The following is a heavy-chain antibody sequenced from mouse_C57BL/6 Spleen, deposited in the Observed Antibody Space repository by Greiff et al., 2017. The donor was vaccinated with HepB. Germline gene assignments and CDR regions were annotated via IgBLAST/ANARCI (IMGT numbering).Heavy chain of an antibody. CDR3: ARRGNWVFDY. D-gene: IGHD4-1*01. CDR2: IRNKANGYTT. CDR1: GFTFTDYY. J-gene: IGHJ2*01. Sequence: EVKLMESGGGLVQPGGSLSLSCAASGFTFTDYYMSWVRQPPGKALEWLGFIRNKANGYTTEYSASVKGRFTISRDNSQSILYLQMNALRAEDSATYYCARRGNWVFDYWGQGTTLTVSS. V-gene: IGHV7-3*01.